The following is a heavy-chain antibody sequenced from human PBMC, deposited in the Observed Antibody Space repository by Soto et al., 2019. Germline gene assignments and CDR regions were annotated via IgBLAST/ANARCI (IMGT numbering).Heavy chain of an antibody. J-gene: IGHJ4*02. Sequence: GGSLRLSCAASGFTFSSYGMHWVRQAPGKGLEWVAVISCDGSNKYYADSVKGRFTISRDNSKNTLYLQMNSLRAEDTAVYYCAKDPDEDTAIPTSSAIDNWRQGTPVTVYS. CDR2: ISCDGSNK. V-gene: IGHV3-30*18. CDR3: AKDPDEDTAIPTSSAIDN. CDR1: GFTFSSYG. D-gene: IGHD5-18*01.